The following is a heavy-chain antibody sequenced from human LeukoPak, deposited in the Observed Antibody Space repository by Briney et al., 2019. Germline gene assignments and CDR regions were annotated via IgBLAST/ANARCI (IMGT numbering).Heavy chain of an antibody. CDR1: GFTVSSNY. CDR3: ARERWYYDSSGYSNYYYYMDV. D-gene: IGHD3-22*01. CDR2: IYSGGST. Sequence: PGGSLRLSCAASGFTVSSNYMSWVRQAPGKGLEWVSVIYSGGSTYYADSVKGRFTISRDNSKNTLYLQMNSLRAEDTAVYYCARERWYYDSSGYSNYYYYMDVWGKGTTATVSS. V-gene: IGHV3-66*02. J-gene: IGHJ6*03.